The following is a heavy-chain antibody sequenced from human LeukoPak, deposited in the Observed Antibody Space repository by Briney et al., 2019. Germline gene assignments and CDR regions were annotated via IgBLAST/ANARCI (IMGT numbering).Heavy chain of an antibody. J-gene: IGHJ6*03. Sequence: KPSETLSLTCAVYGGSFSGYYWSWIRQPPGKGLEWIGEINHSGSTNYNPSLKSRVTISVDTSKNQFSLKLSSVTAADTAVYYCARGRRVVAGHYYYYMDVWGKGTTVTVSS. CDR2: INHSGST. V-gene: IGHV4-34*01. CDR3: ARGRRVVAGHYYYYMDV. CDR1: GGSFSGYY. D-gene: IGHD2-15*01.